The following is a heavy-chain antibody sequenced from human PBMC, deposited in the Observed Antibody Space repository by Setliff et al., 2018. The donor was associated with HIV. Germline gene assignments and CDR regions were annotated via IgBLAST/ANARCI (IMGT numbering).Heavy chain of an antibody. Sequence: PGGSLRLSCTDSGFSSNNYWMCWVRQAPGKGLEWAAHINQDGNVKYYVDSVKGRFTISRDNAKTSIYLQMDSLRVEDTAVYYCITDGGLNWGQGTMVTVSS. CDR3: ITDGGLN. V-gene: IGHV3-7*03. CDR1: GFSSNNYW. J-gene: IGHJ3*01. D-gene: IGHD3-10*01. CDR2: INQDGNVK.